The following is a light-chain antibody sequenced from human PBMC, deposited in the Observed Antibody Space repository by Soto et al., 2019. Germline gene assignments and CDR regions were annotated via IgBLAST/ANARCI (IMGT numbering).Light chain of an antibody. Sequence: DIQMTQFPSSLSASVGDRVTITCRASQGINNFLAWYQKRPVEVPKLLIYAASTLQSGVPSRFSGSGSGTDFTLTIRSLQPEDVATYYCQNYNSAPQTFGPGTKVCIK. V-gene: IGKV1-27*01. J-gene: IGKJ3*01. CDR2: AAS. CDR1: QGINNF. CDR3: QNYNSAPQT.